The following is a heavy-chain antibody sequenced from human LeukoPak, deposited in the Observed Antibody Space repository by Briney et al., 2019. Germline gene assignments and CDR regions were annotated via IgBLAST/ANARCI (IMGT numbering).Heavy chain of an antibody. CDR3: ARSELGPSRADDRYYYYMDV. CDR1: SGSISSDNYH. J-gene: IGHJ6*03. D-gene: IGHD1-7*01. Sequence: SETLSLTCTVSSGSISSDNYHWSWIRQPAGRGLEWIGRIYTSGSTSGSTDYNPSLKSRVTISVDTSKNQFSLKLSSVTAADTAVYYCARSELGPSRADDRYYYYMDVWGKGTTVTVSS. CDR2: IYTSGSTSGST. V-gene: IGHV4-61*02.